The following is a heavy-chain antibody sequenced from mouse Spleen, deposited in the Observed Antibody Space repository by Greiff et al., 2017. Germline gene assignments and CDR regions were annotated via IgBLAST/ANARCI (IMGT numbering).Heavy chain of an antibody. Sequence: QVQLQQSGPELVKPGASVKISCKASGYAFSSSWMNWVKQRPGQGLEWIGRIYPGDGDTNYNGKFKGKATLTADKSSSTAYMQLSSLTSVDSAVYFCAREGGWGYFDYWGQGTTLTVSS. CDR1: GYAFSSSW. V-gene: IGHV1-82*01. J-gene: IGHJ2*01. CDR3: AREGGWGYFDY. CDR2: IYPGDGDT.